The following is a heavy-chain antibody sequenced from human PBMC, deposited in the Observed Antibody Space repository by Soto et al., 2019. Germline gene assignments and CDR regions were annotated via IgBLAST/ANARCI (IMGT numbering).Heavy chain of an antibody. CDR1: GFSFKNAW. D-gene: IGHD3-10*01. J-gene: IGHJ4*01. V-gene: IGHV3-15*07. CDR2: IKNKNDGGTI. Sequence: EVELVESGGGLVKPGGSLTLSCAASGFSFKNAWMNWVRQDPGKGLEWVGRIKNKNDGGTIDYAAFVKGRFTISRDASENILYLHMNDLKTEDSPVYFCTGLWFGEIYNYWGQGSLVTLSS. CDR3: TGLWFGEIYNY.